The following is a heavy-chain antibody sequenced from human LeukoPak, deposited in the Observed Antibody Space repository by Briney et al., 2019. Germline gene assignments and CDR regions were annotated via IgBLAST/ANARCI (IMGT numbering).Heavy chain of an antibody. J-gene: IGHJ4*02. CDR3: AKGGHLYYYDSYYFDY. CDR1: GFTFSSYG. V-gene: IGHV3-23*01. Sequence: PGGSLRLSCAASGFTFSSYGMHWVRQAPGKGLEWVSAISGSGGSTYYADSVKGRFTISRDNSKNTLYLQMNSLRAEDTAVYYCAKGGHLYYYDSYYFDYWGQGTLVTVSS. D-gene: IGHD3-22*01. CDR2: ISGSGGST.